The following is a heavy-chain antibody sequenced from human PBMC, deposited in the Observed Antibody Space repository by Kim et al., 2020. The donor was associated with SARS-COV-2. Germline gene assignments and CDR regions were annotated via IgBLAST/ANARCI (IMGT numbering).Heavy chain of an antibody. J-gene: IGHJ6*02. CDR2: IWYDGSNK. CDR1: GFTFSSYG. Sequence: GGSLRLSCAASGFTFSSYGMHWVRQAPGKGLEWVAVIWYDGSNKYYADSVKGRFTISRDNSKNTLYLQMNSLRAEDTAVYYCARDDMGSSGWYVLNYYYYYGMDVWGQGTTVTVSS. CDR3: ARDDMGSSGWYVLNYYYYYGMDV. V-gene: IGHV3-33*01. D-gene: IGHD6-19*01.